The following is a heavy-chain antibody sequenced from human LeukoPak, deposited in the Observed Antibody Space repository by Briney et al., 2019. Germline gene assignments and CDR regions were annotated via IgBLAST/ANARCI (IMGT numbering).Heavy chain of an antibody. V-gene: IGHV1-18*04. D-gene: IGHD2-15*01. Sequence: ASVKVSCKASGYTFTSYGISWVRQAPGQGLEWMGWISAYNGNTNYAQKLQGRVTMTTDTSTSTAYMEPRSLRSDDTAVYYCARVAIGVVVAATSGSIDYWGQGTLVTVSS. J-gene: IGHJ4*02. CDR3: ARVAIGVVVAATSGSIDY. CDR1: GYTFTSYG. CDR2: ISAYNGNT.